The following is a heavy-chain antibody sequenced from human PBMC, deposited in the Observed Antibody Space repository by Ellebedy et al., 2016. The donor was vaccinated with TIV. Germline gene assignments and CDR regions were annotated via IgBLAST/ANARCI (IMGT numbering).Heavy chain of an antibody. V-gene: IGHV1-18*01. J-gene: IGHJ4*02. Sequence: AASVKVSCKASGYTFTSYGISWVRQAPGQGLEWMGWISAYNGNTNYAQKLQGRVTMTTDTSTSTAYMELRSLRSDDTAVYYCARVMVGYSGYGDNIYYFDYWGQGTLVTVSS. CDR2: ISAYNGNT. CDR1: GYTFTSYG. D-gene: IGHD5-12*01. CDR3: ARVMVGYSGYGDNIYYFDY.